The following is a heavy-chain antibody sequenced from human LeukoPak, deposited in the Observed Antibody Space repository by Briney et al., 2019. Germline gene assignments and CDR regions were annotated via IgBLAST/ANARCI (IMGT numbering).Heavy chain of an antibody. V-gene: IGHV3-23*01. CDR2: ISGSGGGT. CDR1: GFTVSSNY. D-gene: IGHD7-27*01. J-gene: IGHJ4*02. Sequence: GGSLRLSCAASGFTVSSNYMSWVRQAPGKGLEWVSAISGSGGGTYCAESVKGRFTVSRDNSKNTLFLQMNSLRAEDTAIYYCAKDLRWGLDYWGQGTLVTVSS. CDR3: AKDLRWGLDY.